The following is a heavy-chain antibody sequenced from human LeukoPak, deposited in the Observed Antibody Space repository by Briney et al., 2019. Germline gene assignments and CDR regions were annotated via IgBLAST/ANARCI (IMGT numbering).Heavy chain of an antibody. CDR3: TTARGYSYGSSYFDY. D-gene: IGHD5-18*01. Sequence: GGAPRLSPAPSGFTFTNAWMCRVCEAPGERLEWVGRIKSKTDGGTTDYAAPVRGRFTISRDDSKNTLYLQMNSLKTEDTAVYYCTTARGYSYGSSYFDYWGQGTLVTVSS. CDR1: GFTFTNAW. J-gene: IGHJ4*02. V-gene: IGHV3-15*01. CDR2: IKSKTDGGTT.